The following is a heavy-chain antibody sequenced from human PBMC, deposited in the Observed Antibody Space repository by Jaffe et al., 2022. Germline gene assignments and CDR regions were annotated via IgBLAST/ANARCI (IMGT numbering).Heavy chain of an antibody. J-gene: IGHJ4*02. CDR2: INPSGGST. CDR3: ARDGLGYCSSTSCYSSTRPGFDY. V-gene: IGHV1-46*01. Sequence: QVQLVQSGAEVKKPGASVKVSCKASGYTFTSYYMHWVRQAPGQGLEWMGIINPSGGSTSYAQKFQGRVTMTRDTSTSTVYMELSSLRSEDTAVYYCARDGLGYCSSTSCYSSTRPGFDYWGQGTLVTVSS. CDR1: GYTFTSYY. D-gene: IGHD2-2*01.